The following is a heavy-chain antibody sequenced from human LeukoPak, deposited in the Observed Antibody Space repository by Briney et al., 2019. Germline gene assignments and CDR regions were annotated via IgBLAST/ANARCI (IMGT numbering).Heavy chain of an antibody. D-gene: IGHD2-21*02. CDR3: AKQHIVVVTAITYYYYGMDV. J-gene: IGHJ6*02. Sequence: PRRSLRLSCAASGFTFSSYGMHWVRQAPGKGLEWVAVISYDGSNKYYADSVKGRFTISRDNSKNTLYLQMNSLRAEDTAVYYCAKQHIVVVTAITYYYYGMDVWGQGTTVTVSS. V-gene: IGHV3-30*18. CDR2: ISYDGSNK. CDR1: GFTFSSYG.